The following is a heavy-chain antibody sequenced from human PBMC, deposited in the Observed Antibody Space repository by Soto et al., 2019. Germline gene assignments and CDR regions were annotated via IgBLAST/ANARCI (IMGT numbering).Heavy chain of an antibody. CDR1: GFTFSSYW. V-gene: IGHV3-7*03. Sequence: EVQLVEPGGGLVQPGGSLRLSCAASGFTFSSYWMSWVSQAPGKGLEWVANIKQDGSAKYYVDSVKGRCTISRDNAKNSLYLQMNSLRAEDTAVYYCATVAYGDGLAYWGQGTLVTVSS. D-gene: IGHD4-17*01. J-gene: IGHJ4*02. CDR3: ATVAYGDGLAY. CDR2: IKQDGSAK.